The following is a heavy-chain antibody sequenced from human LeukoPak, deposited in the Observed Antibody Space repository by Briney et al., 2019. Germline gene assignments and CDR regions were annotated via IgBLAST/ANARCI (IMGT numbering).Heavy chain of an antibody. J-gene: IGHJ4*02. D-gene: IGHD3-3*01. CDR2: ISGSGGST. CDR1: GFTFSSYA. CDR3: AKVGGDFWSGYFDY. V-gene: IGHV3-23*01. Sequence: GGSLRLSCAASGFTFSSYAMSWVRQAPGKGLEWVSAISGSGGSTYYADSVKGRFTISRDNSKNTLYLQMNSLRAEDTAVYYCAKVGGDFWSGYFDYWGQGTLSPSPQ.